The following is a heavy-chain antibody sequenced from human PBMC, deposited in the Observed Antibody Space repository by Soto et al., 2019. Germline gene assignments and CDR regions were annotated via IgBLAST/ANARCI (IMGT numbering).Heavy chain of an antibody. CDR3: ARGRGKVCADY. CDR1: GFTFSDFH. J-gene: IGHJ4*02. CDR2: ISTRGSTI. D-gene: IGHD2-21*01. V-gene: IGHV3-11*01. Sequence: QVHLVESGGGLVQPGGSLRLSCTASGFTFSDFHMNWIRQAPGRGLDWISYISTRGSTIHYVDSVKGRFTISRDNANNSLYLHLTSLRAEDSPGYYCARGRGKVCADYWGQGTLVTVS.